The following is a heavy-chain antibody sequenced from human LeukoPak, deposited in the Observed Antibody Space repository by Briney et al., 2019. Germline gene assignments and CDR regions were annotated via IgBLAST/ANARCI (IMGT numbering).Heavy chain of an antibody. J-gene: IGHJ4*02. CDR1: GFTFSSYS. CDR2: ISRSSSQI. D-gene: IGHD6-13*01. V-gene: IGHV3-21*04. CDR3: ARASMRMSTAGLVDY. Sequence: GGSLRLSCAASGFTFSSYSMNWVRQAPGQGLEWVSSISRSSSQIYYADSVKGRFTVSRGNAKNSLYLQMNSLRAEDTAVYYCARASMRMSTAGLVDYWGQGTLVTVSS.